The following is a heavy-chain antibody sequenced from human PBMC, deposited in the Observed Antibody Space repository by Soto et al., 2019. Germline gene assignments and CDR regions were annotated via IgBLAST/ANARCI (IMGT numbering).Heavy chain of an antibody. V-gene: IGHV3-74*01. D-gene: IGHD6-13*01. CDR2: INSDGSST. CDR1: GFTFSSYW. J-gene: IGHJ6*02. CDR3: ARVPGIAADYYYYGMDV. Sequence: GGSLRLSCAASGFTFSSYWMHWVRQAPGKGLVWVSRINSDGSSTSYADSVKGRFTISRDNAKNTLYLQMNSLRAEDTAVYYCARVPGIAADYYYYGMDVWGQGTTVTVS.